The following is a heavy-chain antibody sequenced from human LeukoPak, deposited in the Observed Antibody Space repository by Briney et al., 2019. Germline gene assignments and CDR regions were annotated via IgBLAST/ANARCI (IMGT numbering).Heavy chain of an antibody. J-gene: IGHJ6*03. CDR1: GGSISSYY. V-gene: IGHV4-59*01. D-gene: IGHD3-10*01. CDR3: ARVRGSGSYYALDYYYYMDV. Sequence: SETLSLTCTVSGGSISSYYWSWIRQPPGKGLEWIGYIYYSGSTNYNPSLKSRVTISVDTSKNQFSLKLSSVTAADTAVYYCARVRGSGSYYALDYYYYMDVWGKGTTVTVSS. CDR2: IYYSGST.